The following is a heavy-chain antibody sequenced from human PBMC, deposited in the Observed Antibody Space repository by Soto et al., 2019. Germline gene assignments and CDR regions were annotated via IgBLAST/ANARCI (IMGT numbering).Heavy chain of an antibody. CDR3: ARGSGWTPFDY. CDR2: IYYSGST. D-gene: IGHD6-19*01. Sequence: SETLSLTCTVSGGSISSGDYYWSWIRQPPGKGLEWIGYIYYSGSTYYNPSLKSRVTISVDTSKNQFSLKLSSVTAADTAVYYCARGSGWTPFDYWGQGTLVTVSS. CDR1: GGSISSGDYY. J-gene: IGHJ4*02. V-gene: IGHV4-30-4*01.